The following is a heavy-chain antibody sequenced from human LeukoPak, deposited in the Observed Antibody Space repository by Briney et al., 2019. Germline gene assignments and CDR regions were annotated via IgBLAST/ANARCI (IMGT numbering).Heavy chain of an antibody. CDR2: ISSSSSYI. J-gene: IGHJ4*02. CDR1: GFTFSSYS. Sequence: GGSLRLSCAASGFTFSSYSMNWVRQAPGKGLDWVSSISSSSSYIYYADSVKGRFTISRDNAKNSLYLQMNSLRAEDTAVYYCARDLALDYYDSSERGYWGQGTLVTVSS. CDR3: ARDLALDYYDSSERGY. D-gene: IGHD3-22*01. V-gene: IGHV3-21*01.